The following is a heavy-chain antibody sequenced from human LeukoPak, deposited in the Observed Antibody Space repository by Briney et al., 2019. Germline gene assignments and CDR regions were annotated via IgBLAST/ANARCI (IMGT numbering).Heavy chain of an antibody. CDR3: MVRGVIMTGSWFDP. J-gene: IGHJ5*02. D-gene: IGHD3-10*01. V-gene: IGHV1-2*02. CDR1: GYTFTGYY. CDR2: INPNSGGT. Sequence: GASVKVSCKASGYTFTGYYMHWLRQAPGQGLEWMGWINPNSGGTNYAQKFQGRVTMTRDTSISTAYMELSSLRSDDTAVYYCMVRGVIMTGSWFDPWGQGTLVTVSS.